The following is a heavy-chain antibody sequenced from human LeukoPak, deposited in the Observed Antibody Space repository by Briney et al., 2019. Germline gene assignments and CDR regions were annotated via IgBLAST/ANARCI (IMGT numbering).Heavy chain of an antibody. CDR3: ARDFPYYDFWSGYSYYYYYYYMDV. Sequence: ASVKVSCKASGYTFTGYYMHWVRQAPGQGLEWMGWISAYNGNTNYAQKLQGRVTMTTDTSTSTAYMELRSLRSDDTAVYYCARDFPYYDFWSGYSYYYYYYYMDVWGKGTTVTVSS. CDR2: ISAYNGNT. V-gene: IGHV1-18*04. CDR1: GYTFTGYY. D-gene: IGHD3-3*01. J-gene: IGHJ6*03.